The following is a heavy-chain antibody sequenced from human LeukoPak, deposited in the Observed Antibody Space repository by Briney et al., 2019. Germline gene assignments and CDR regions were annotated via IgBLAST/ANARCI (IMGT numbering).Heavy chain of an antibody. V-gene: IGHV3-15*07. CDR2: IKSKIDGGTT. J-gene: IGHJ6*02. CDR3: TKERYWRDGYNTGYYYGMDV. D-gene: IGHD5-24*01. Sequence: PGGSLRLSCAASGFIFGNAWMNSVRQAPGKGLEWVGHIKSKIDGGTTEYAAPVKGRFTISRDDSKNTLYLQINSLKTEDTAVYYCTKERYWRDGYNTGYYYGMDVWGQGTTVTVS. CDR1: GFIFGNAW.